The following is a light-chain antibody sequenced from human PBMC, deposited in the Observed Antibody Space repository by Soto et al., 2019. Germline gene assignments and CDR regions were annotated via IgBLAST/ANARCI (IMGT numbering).Light chain of an antibody. Sequence: DIVMTQSPDSLAVSLGESATINCKSSQSVLYSSTNKNYLAWFQQKAGQPPKLLIYWASTRESGVPDRISGSGSGTDFTLTISSLQAEDVAVYYCQQYYSSPRTFGQGTKLEIK. CDR2: WAS. J-gene: IGKJ2*01. V-gene: IGKV4-1*01. CDR3: QQYYSSPRT. CDR1: QSVLYSSTNKNY.